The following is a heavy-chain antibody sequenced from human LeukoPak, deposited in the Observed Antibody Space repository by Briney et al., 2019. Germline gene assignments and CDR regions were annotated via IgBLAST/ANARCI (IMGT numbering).Heavy chain of an antibody. CDR3: AVQASRYYYDSSGCDY. CDR2: INPNSGGT. CDR1: GYTFTGYY. D-gene: IGHD3-22*01. Sequence: GASVKVSCKASGYTFTGYYMHWVRQAPGQGLEWMGWINPNSGGTKYAQKFQGRVTMTRDTSISTAYMELSRLRSDDTAVYYCAVQASRYYYDSSGCDYWGQGTLVTVSS. V-gene: IGHV1-2*02. J-gene: IGHJ4*02.